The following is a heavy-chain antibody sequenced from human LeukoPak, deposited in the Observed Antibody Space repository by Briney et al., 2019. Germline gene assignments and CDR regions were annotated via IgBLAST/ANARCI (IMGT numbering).Heavy chain of an antibody. CDR1: GGSISSSSYY. Sequence: PSQTLSLTCTVSGGSISSSSYYWGWIRQPPGKGLEWIVSIYYSGSTYYNPSLKRRVTISVDTSKNQFALKLSSVAAADTAVYYCARHSSRYCSGGSCYFPLFDNWFDPWGQGTLVTVSS. CDR3: ARHSSRYCSGGSCYFPLFDNWFDP. V-gene: IGHV4-39*01. J-gene: IGHJ5*02. D-gene: IGHD2-15*01. CDR2: IYYSGST.